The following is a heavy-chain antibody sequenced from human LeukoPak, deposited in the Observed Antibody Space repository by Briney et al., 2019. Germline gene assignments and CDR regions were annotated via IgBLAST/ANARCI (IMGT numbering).Heavy chain of an antibody. CDR2: IRNKANNYAT. Sequence: GGSLRLSCAASGFTFSDHYMDWVRQAPGKGLEWVGRIRNKANNYATEYAASVKGRFTFSRDDSEKSLYLQMNSLKTEDTAVYYCARGGTYYYDSRIFDYWGQGTLVTVSS. CDR1: GFTFSDHY. J-gene: IGHJ4*02. CDR3: ARGGTYYYDSRIFDY. D-gene: IGHD3-22*01. V-gene: IGHV3-72*01.